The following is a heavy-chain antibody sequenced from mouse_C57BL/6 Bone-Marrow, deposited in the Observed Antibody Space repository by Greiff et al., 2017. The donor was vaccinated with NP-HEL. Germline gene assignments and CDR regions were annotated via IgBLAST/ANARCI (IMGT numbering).Heavy chain of an antibody. Sequence: EVHLVESGPVLVKPGASVKMSCKASGYTFTDYYMNWVKQSHGKSLEWIGVINPYNGGTSYNQKFKGKATLTVDKSSSTAYMELNSLTSEDSAVYYCARPGYYAMDYWGQGTSVTVSS. J-gene: IGHJ4*01. CDR3: ARPGYYAMDY. V-gene: IGHV1-19*01. CDR1: GYTFTDYY. CDR2: INPYNGGT.